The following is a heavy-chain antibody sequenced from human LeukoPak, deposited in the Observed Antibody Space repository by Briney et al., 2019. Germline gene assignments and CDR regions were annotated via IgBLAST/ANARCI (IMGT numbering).Heavy chain of an antibody. D-gene: IGHD1-7*01. CDR1: GYTFTAYH. J-gene: IGHJ6*02. Sequence: GASVKVSCKPSGYTFTAYHVHWVRQAPGQGLEWMGWINSNSGATNYAQKFQDRVTMTRDTSITTACMELTRLTPDDTAVYYCAREELPGYGMDVWGQGTTVTVSS. V-gene: IGHV1-2*02. CDR2: INSNSGAT. CDR3: AREELPGYGMDV.